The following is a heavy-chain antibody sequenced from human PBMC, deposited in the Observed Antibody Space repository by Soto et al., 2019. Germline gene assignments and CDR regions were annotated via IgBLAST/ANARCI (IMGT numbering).Heavy chain of an antibody. CDR2: TYYRSKWYN. D-gene: IGHD6-19*01. CDR1: GDSVSSNSSA. Sequence: PSQTLSLPCAISGDSVSSNSSAWNCIRQSPSRGLEWLGRTYYRSKWYNDYAVSVKSRITINPDTSKNQFSLQLNSVTPEDTAVYYCARVSGWGGWYPFDYWGQGTLVTVSS. CDR3: ARVSGWGGWYPFDY. V-gene: IGHV6-1*01. J-gene: IGHJ4*02.